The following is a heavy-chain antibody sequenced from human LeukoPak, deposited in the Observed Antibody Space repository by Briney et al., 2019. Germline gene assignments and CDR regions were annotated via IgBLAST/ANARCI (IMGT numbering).Heavy chain of an antibody. CDR3: ARDAPGGDTYYDFWSGYITPAAFDI. D-gene: IGHD3-3*01. CDR1: GYTFTSYG. Sequence: ASVKVSCKASGYTFTSYGISWVRQAPGQGLEWMGRISAYNGNTNYAQKLQGRVTMTTDTSTSTAYMELRSLRSDDTAVYYCARDAPGGDTYYDFWSGYITPAAFDIWGQGTVVTVSS. V-gene: IGHV1-18*01. J-gene: IGHJ3*02. CDR2: ISAYNGNT.